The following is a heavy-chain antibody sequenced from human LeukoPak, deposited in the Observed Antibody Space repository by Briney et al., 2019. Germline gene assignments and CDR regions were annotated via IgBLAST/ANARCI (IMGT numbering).Heavy chain of an antibody. CDR1: GFTFSTYG. CDR3: ARDRGCSNFDY. V-gene: IGHV3-7*01. D-gene: IGHD2-15*01. J-gene: IGHJ4*02. CDR2: IKPDGGHQ. Sequence: QPGGSLRLSCAASGFTFSTYGMSWVRPAAGKGLEWVANIKPDGGHQNYVDSVKGRFTISRDNAKNSLYLQMNSLRAEDTAVYYCARDRGCSNFDYWGQGTLLAVSS.